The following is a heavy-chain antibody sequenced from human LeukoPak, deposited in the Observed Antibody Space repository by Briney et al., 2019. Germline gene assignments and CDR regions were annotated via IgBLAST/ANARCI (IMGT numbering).Heavy chain of an antibody. CDR2: INNSGST. D-gene: IGHD6-25*01. Sequence: PSETLSLTCTVSGGSISTFYGTWIRQPAGKGLEWIGRINNSGSTNYIPSLRSRVSMSVDRSKNQFSVTLSSVTAADTAVYFCAREGGDPRWLDPWGQGTLVTVSS. J-gene: IGHJ5*02. CDR3: AREGGDPRWLDP. V-gene: IGHV4-4*07. CDR1: GGSISTFY.